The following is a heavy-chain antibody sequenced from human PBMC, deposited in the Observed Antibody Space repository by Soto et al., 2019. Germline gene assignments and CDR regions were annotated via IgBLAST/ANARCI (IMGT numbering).Heavy chain of an antibody. V-gene: IGHV3-15*07. CDR2: IKSKTDGGTT. CDR1: GFTFSNAW. D-gene: IGHD3-3*01. CDR3: TTDPRTYYDFWSGYFPPDY. Sequence: GGSLRLSCAASGFTFSNAWMNWVRQAPGKGLEWVGRIKSKTDGGTTDYAAPVKGRFTISRDDSKNTLYLQMNSLKTEDTAVYYCTTDPRTYYDFWSGYFPPDYWGQGTLVTVSS. J-gene: IGHJ4*02.